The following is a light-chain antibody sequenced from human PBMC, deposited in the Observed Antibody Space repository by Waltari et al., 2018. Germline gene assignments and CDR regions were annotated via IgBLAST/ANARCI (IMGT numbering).Light chain of an antibody. CDR2: AAS. J-gene: IGKJ2*01. Sequence: DIQITQSPSSLSASVGARVTFTCRASQNIRNYLNWYQQKAGEAPKLLIYAASSLQSGVPPRFSGSGSGTDFSHTITSLRPEDFASYCCQQTYGTPPTFGQGTKLEIK. CDR3: QQTYGTPPT. CDR1: QNIRNY. V-gene: IGKV1-39*01.